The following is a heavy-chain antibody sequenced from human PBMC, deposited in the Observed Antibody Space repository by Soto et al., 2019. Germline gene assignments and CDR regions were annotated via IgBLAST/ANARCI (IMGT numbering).Heavy chain of an antibody. J-gene: IGHJ4*02. CDR2: ISAYNANA. CDR3: ARENNYFDY. V-gene: IGHV1-18*01. CDR1: GYTFRNFG. Sequence: QIQLFQSGAEAKKPGASVKFTCKASGYTFRNFGISWVRQAPGEGLEWMGWISAYNANANHAQKFQGRLTMTADTSTSTAYMELRSLRSDDTAGYYCARENNYFDYWGQGTLVTVSS.